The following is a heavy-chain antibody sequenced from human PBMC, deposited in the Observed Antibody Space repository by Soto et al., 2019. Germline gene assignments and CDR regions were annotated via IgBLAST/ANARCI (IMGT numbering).Heavy chain of an antibody. D-gene: IGHD3-22*01. CDR1: GFPFSSYA. CDR2: ISGSGGST. V-gene: IGHV3-23*01. J-gene: IGHJ4*02. CDR3: AKGPYYYDSSGYY. Sequence: PGGSLSLSCAASGFPFSSYAMSWVRQAPGKGLEWVSAISGSGGSTYYADSVKGRFTISRDNSKNTLYLQMNSLRAEDTAVYYCAKGPYYYDSSGYYWGQGTLVTVSS.